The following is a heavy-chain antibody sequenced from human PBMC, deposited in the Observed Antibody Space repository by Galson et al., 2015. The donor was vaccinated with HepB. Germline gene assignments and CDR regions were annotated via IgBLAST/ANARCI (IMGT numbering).Heavy chain of an antibody. J-gene: IGHJ2*01. CDR3: ARDPFLMRSAGYFDL. D-gene: IGHD2-15*01. V-gene: IGHV3-30-3*01. CDR1: GFTFSSYA. CDR2: ISYDGSNK. Sequence: SLRLSCAASGFTFSSYAMHWVRQAPGKGLEWVAVISYDGSNKYYADSVKGRFTISRDNSKNTLYLQMNSLRAEDTAVYYCARDPFLMRSAGYFDLWGRGTLVTVSS.